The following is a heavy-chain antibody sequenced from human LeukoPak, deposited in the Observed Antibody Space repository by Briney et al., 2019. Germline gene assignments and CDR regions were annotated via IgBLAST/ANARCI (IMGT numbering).Heavy chain of an antibody. J-gene: IGHJ3*02. CDR2: ISSSGSTI. V-gene: IGHV3-11*04. CDR1: GITFNDAW. CDR3: ARDDSVVVAATLDAFDI. Sequence: KPGGSLRLSCAASGITFNDAWMSWVRQAPGKGLEWVSYISSSGSTIYYADSVKGRFTISRDNAKNSLYLQMNSLRAEDTAVYYCARDDSVVVAATLDAFDIWGQGTMVTVSS. D-gene: IGHD2-15*01.